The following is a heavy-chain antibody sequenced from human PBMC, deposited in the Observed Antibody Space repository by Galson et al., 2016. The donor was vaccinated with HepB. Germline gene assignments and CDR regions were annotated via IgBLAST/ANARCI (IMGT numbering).Heavy chain of an antibody. CDR2: ISGSGGSA. CDR3: AKAGTFYGMDV. J-gene: IGHJ6*02. CDR1: GFTFSSSA. Sequence: SLRLSCAASGFTFSSSAMTWVRQAPGKGLEWVSSISGSGGSANYADSVRGRFTISRDNSKNTLYLQMNSLRAEDTALYYCAKAGTFYGMDVWGQGTTVTASS. V-gene: IGHV3-23*01. D-gene: IGHD1-1*01.